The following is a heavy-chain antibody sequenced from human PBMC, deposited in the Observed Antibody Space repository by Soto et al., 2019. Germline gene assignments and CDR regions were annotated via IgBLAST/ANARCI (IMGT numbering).Heavy chain of an antibody. V-gene: IGHV3-11*01. CDR3: ARDGEPATERNYYGMDV. CDR1: GFSFSDYY. Sequence: GGSLRPSCTASGFSFSDYYVSWIRQAPGKGLEWVSYISSSGSTKYYADSVQGRFTISRDNAKKSLHLQMNSLRAEDTAVYYCARDGEPATERNYYGMDVWGQGTTVTVSS. J-gene: IGHJ6*02. D-gene: IGHD1-26*01. CDR2: ISSSGSTK.